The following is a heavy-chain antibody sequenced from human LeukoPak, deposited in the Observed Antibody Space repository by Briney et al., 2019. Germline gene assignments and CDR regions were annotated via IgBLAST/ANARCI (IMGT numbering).Heavy chain of an antibody. CDR3: ARTRDNYYYMDV. Sequence: GGSLRLSCAASGFTFSNYWMNWARQVPGKGLEWLANIKQDGSQTYYLDSVRGRFTISRDNARNSLYLQMNSLRVDDTAVYYCARTRDNYYYMDVWGKGTTVTVSS. CDR1: GFTFSNYW. CDR2: IKQDGSQT. V-gene: IGHV3-7*01. D-gene: IGHD2-2*01. J-gene: IGHJ6*03.